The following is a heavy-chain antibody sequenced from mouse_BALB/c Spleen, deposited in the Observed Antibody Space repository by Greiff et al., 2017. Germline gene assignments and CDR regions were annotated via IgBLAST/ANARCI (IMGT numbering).Heavy chain of an antibody. D-gene: IGHD2-14*01. CDR2: INPSNGGT. CDR1: GYTFTSYY. Sequence: VQLQQSGAELVKPGASVKLSCKASGYTFTSYYMYWVKQRPGQGLEWIGEINPSNGGTNFNEKFKSKATLTVDKSSSTAYMQLSSLTSEDSAVYYCTRSYYRYDGAYWGQGTLVTVSA. J-gene: IGHJ3*01. V-gene: IGHV1S81*02. CDR3: TRSYYRYDGAY.